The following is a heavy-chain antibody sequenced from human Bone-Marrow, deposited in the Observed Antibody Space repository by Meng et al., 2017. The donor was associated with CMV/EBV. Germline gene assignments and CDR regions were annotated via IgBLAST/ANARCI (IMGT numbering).Heavy chain of an antibody. D-gene: IGHD3-9*01. J-gene: IGHJ6*02. V-gene: IGHV3-30*04. CDR2: ISYDGSNK. CDR1: GFTFSSYA. CDR3: ARDPTHAARDWDYYYYGMDV. Sequence: GGSLRLSCAASGFTFSSYAMHWVRQAPGKGLEWVAVISYDGSNKYYADSVKGRFTISRDNSKNTLYLQMNSLRAEDTAVYYCARDPTHAARDWDYYYYGMDVWGQGTTVTVSS.